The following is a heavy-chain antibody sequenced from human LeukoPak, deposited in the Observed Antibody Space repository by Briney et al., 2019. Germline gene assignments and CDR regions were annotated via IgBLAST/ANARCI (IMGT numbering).Heavy chain of an antibody. Sequence: PPETLSLTCSVSGVFLSVYYWSWIRQSPGKGLEWIGYISYSGGANYNPSLKSRVTIPLDTPKNQFSLQLRSVSAADTAIYYCVRGERLGGDYWGHGTLVTVSS. D-gene: IGHD3-10*01. CDR3: VRGERLGGDY. CDR2: ISYSGGA. J-gene: IGHJ4*01. CDR1: GVFLSVYY. V-gene: IGHV4-59*01.